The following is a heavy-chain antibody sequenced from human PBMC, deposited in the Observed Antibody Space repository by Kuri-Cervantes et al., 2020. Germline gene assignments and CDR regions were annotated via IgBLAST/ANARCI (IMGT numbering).Heavy chain of an antibody. CDR2: INSDGSST. CDR3: ARGYYILDY. CDR1: GFTFSSYW. V-gene: IGHV3-74*01. Sequence: GESLKISCAASGFTFSSYWMHWVRQAPGKGLVWVSRINSDGSSTSYADSVKGRFTISRDNAKHTLYLQMNSLRVDDTAVYYCARGYYILDYWGQGTLVTISS. D-gene: IGHD1-26*01. J-gene: IGHJ4*02.